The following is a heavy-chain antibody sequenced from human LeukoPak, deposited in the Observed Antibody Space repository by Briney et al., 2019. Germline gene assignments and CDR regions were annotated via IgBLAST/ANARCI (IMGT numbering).Heavy chain of an antibody. D-gene: IGHD3-10*01. CDR3: ARDILTYYGSGSYYADYYYYMDV. CDR1: GGSISSSSYY. J-gene: IGHJ6*03. CDR2: IYYSGST. V-gene: IGHV4-39*07. Sequence: PSETLSLTCTVSGGSISSSSYYWGWIRQPPGKGLEWIGSIYYSGSTYYNPSLKSRVTISVDTSKNQFSLKLSSVTAADTAVYYCARDILTYYGSGSYYADYYYYMDVWGKGTTVTISS.